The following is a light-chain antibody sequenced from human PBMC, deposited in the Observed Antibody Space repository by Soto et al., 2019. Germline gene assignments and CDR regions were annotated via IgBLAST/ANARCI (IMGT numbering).Light chain of an antibody. J-gene: IGKJ1*01. CDR1: QSVGTY. Sequence: DTVLTQSPGTLSLSPGERATLSCRASQSVGTYLAWYQQKPGQAPRLLIYRTSKRATGIPARFSGSGSGTDFTLTISSLEPEDFAVYYCQQRYSGWTFGQGTKVDIK. V-gene: IGKV3-11*01. CDR3: QQRYSGWT. CDR2: RTS.